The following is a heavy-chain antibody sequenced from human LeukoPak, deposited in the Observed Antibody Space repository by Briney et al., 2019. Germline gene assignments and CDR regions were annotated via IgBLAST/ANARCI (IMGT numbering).Heavy chain of an antibody. Sequence: GASLRLSCAASGFTFSGYSMNWVRQAPGKGLEWVSIISSDSSHIYDTDSAKGRFTISRDNSKNTLYLQMNSLRAEDTAVYYCAKGDIIVVVPAAFDYWGQGTLVTVSS. CDR1: GFTFSGYS. CDR2: ISSDSSHI. CDR3: AKGDIIVVVPAAFDY. V-gene: IGHV3-21*04. J-gene: IGHJ4*02. D-gene: IGHD2-2*01.